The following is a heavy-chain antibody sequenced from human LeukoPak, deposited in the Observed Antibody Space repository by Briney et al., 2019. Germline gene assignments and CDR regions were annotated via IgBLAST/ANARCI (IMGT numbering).Heavy chain of an antibody. CDR3: AKGESSDWHAPIDY. J-gene: IGHJ4*02. V-gene: IGHV3-30*18. CDR1: GFTFSSYG. CDR2: ISYDGSNK. D-gene: IGHD6-19*01. Sequence: GGSLRLSCAASGFTFSSYGMHWVPQAPGKGLEWVAVISYDGSNKYYADSVKGRFTISRDNSKNTLYQQMNSLRAEDTAVYYCAKGESSDWHAPIDYWGQGTLVTVSS.